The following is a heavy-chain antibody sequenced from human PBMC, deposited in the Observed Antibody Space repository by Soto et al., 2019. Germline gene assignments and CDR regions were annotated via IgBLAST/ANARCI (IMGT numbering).Heavy chain of an antibody. CDR1: GFTFSSYW. V-gene: IGHV3-74*01. J-gene: IGHJ6*03. D-gene: IGHD3-10*01. CDR3: ARGSLGSYYYYMDV. Sequence: EVQLVESGGGLVQPGGSLRLSCAASGFTFSSYWMHWVRQAPGKGLVWVSRINSDGSSTSYADSVKGRFTICRDNAKNTLYLQMNSLRAEDTAVYYCARGSLGSYYYYMDVWGKGTTVTVSS. CDR2: INSDGSST.